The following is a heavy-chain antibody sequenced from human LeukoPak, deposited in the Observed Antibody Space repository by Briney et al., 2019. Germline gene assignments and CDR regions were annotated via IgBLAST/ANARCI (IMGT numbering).Heavy chain of an antibody. J-gene: IGHJ6*03. CDR3: AKYDILNYYYYMDV. Sequence: PGGSLRLSCAASGFTFSSYGMSWVRQAPGKGLEWVSAISGSGGSTYYADSVKGRFTISRDNSKNTLYLQMNSLRAEDTAVYYCAKYDILNYYYYMDVWGKGTTVIISS. CDR2: ISGSGGST. D-gene: IGHD3-9*01. V-gene: IGHV3-23*01. CDR1: GFTFSSYG.